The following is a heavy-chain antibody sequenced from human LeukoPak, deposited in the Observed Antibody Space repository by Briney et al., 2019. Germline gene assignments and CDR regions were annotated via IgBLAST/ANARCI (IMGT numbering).Heavy chain of an antibody. D-gene: IGHD2-2*01. V-gene: IGHV3-33*01. Sequence: SLKISCAASGFTFSSYGMHWVRQAPGKRLEWVAVIWYDGSNKYYSDSVKGRFTISRDNSKNTLYLQMNSLRGEDTAVYYCARVLVSAATSRYYYYGMDVWGQGTTVTVSS. CDR3: ARVLVSAATSRYYYYGMDV. CDR1: GFTFSSYG. J-gene: IGHJ6*02. CDR2: IWYDGSNK.